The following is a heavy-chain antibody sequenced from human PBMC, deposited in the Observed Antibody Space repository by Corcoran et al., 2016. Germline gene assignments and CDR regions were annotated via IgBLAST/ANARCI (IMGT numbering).Heavy chain of an antibody. Sequence: EVQLVESGGGLVKPGGSLRLSCAASGFTFSNAWMSWVRQAPGKGLEWVGRIKSKTDGGTTDYAAPVKGRFTISRDDSKNTLYLQMNSLKTEDTAVYYCTIKTYYYDSSGYYQYYFDYWGQGTLVTVSS. CDR3: TIKTYYYDSSGYYQYYFDY. V-gene: IGHV3-15*01. J-gene: IGHJ4*02. D-gene: IGHD3-22*01. CDR1: GFTFSNAW. CDR2: IKSKTDGGTT.